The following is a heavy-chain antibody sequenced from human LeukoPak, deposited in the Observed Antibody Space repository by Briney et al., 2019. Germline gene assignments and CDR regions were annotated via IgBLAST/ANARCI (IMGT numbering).Heavy chain of an antibody. CDR3: AKASCGSCPFDP. V-gene: IGHV3-30*02. CDR1: GFTFSSYG. Sequence: GGSLRLSCAASGFTFSSYGMHWVRQAPGKGLEWVAFIRYDGSNKYYADSVKGRFTISRDSSNYMVNLQMNSLRAEDTAVYYCAKASCGSCPFDPWGQGTLVTVSS. D-gene: IGHD2-15*01. CDR2: IRYDGSNK. J-gene: IGHJ5*02.